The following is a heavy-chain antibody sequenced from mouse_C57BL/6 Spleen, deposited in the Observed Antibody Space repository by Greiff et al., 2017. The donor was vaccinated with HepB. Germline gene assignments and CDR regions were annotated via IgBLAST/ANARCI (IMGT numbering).Heavy chain of an antibody. D-gene: IGHD2-5*01. CDR2: IDPSDSYT. CDR1: GYTFTSYW. CDR3: ARGDYSNYPAWFAY. J-gene: IGHJ3*01. V-gene: IGHV1-69*01. Sequence: QVHVKQPGAELVMPGASVKLSCKASGYTFTSYWMHWVKQRPGQGLEWIGEIDPSDSYTNYNQKFKGKSTLTVDKSSSTAYMQLSSLTSEDSAVYYCARGDYSNYPAWFAYWGQGTLVTVSA.